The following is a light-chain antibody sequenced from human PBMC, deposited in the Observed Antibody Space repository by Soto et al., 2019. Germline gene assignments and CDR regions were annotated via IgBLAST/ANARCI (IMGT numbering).Light chain of an antibody. J-gene: IGLJ1*01. Sequence: QSALTHPASVSGSPGQSITISCTGTSSDVGTYNYVSWYQHHPGKAPKLIIYEVSNRPSGVSNRFSGSKSGSTASLTISGLQAEDEADYHCTSYTRDTALVFGSPTNVTV. CDR2: EVS. CDR3: TSYTRDTALV. V-gene: IGLV2-14*01. CDR1: SSDVGTYNY.